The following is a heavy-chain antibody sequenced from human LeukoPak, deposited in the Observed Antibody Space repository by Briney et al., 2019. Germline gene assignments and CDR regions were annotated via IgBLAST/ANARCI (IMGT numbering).Heavy chain of an antibody. V-gene: IGHV3-7*03. D-gene: IGHD5-24*01. CDR1: GFTFSGYW. CDR3: ARGRGVDY. J-gene: IGHJ4*02. CDR2: IKPDGSER. Sequence: GWSLRLSCAASGFTFSGYWMSWVRQAPGKGLEWVANIKPDGSERYYVDSVKGRFTISRDNAKDSLYLQMDSLRAEDTAVYYCARGRGVDYWGRGTLVTVSS.